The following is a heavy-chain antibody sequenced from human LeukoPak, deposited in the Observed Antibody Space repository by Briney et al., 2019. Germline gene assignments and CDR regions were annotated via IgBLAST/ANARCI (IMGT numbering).Heavy chain of an antibody. CDR2: IIPIFGTA. CDR1: GGTFSSYA. V-gene: IGHV1-69*05. CDR3: AMGGCSGGSCYRKYFDY. J-gene: IGHJ4*02. Sequence: SVKVSCKASGGTFSSYAFSWVRQAPGQGLEWMGRIIPIFGTANYAQKFQGRVTITTDESTSTAYMELSSLRSEDTAVYYCAMGGCSGGSCYRKYFDYWGQGTLVTVSS. D-gene: IGHD2-15*01.